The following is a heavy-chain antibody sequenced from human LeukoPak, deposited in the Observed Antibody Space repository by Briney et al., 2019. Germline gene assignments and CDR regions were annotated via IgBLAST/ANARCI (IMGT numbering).Heavy chain of an antibody. CDR3: ARGRASAFDV. Sequence: KPSQTLSLTCAISGDIVSTSGVAWNWVRQSPSRGLEWLGRTYYTSKWNTDYAVSVKSRIVVNPDTSKNQFSLQLNSVTSEDTAVYYCARGRASAFDVWGQGTMVTVSS. V-gene: IGHV6-1*01. CDR1: GDIVSTSGVA. J-gene: IGHJ3*01. D-gene: IGHD6-25*01. CDR2: TYYTSKWNT.